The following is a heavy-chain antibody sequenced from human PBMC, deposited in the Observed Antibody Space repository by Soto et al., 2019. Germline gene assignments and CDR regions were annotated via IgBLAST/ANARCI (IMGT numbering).Heavy chain of an antibody. V-gene: IGHV1-69*13. D-gene: IGHD2-2*01. J-gene: IGHJ5*02. CDR1: GGTFSSYA. Sequence: SVKVSCKASGGTFSSYASSWVRQAPGQGLEWMGGIIPIFGTANYAQKFQGRVTITADESTSTAYMELSSLRSEDTAVYYCASTKVRFWHQLDPWGQGTQFTVSS. CDR3: ASTKVRFWHQLDP. CDR2: IIPIFGTA.